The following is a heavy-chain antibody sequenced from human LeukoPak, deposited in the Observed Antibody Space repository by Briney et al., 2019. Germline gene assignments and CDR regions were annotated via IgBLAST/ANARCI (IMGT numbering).Heavy chain of an antibody. CDR1: GYTFTGYY. CDR2: INPNSGGT. CDR3: APLDGPRIVVPIGY. J-gene: IGHJ4*02. D-gene: IGHD2-2*01. Sequence: GASVKVSCKASGYTFTGYYMHWVRQAPGQGLEWMGWINPNSGGTNYAQKFQGRVTMTRDTTISTAYMELSRLRSDDTAVYYCAPLDGPRIVVPIGYWGQGTLVTVSS. V-gene: IGHV1-2*02.